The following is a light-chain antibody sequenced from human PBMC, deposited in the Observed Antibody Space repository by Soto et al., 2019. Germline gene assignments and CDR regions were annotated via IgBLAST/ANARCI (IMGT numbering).Light chain of an antibody. CDR1: QSIYTG. Sequence: DIQMTQSPSTLSASIGDRVTITCRASQSIYTGLAWYQQKPGKDPTLLIYKASFLKNEVPSRFSGSGSGTEFTLTISGLQPDDFATYYCQHYNPFSRTFGQGTKVEVK. V-gene: IGKV1-5*03. CDR3: QHYNPFSRT. J-gene: IGKJ1*01. CDR2: KAS.